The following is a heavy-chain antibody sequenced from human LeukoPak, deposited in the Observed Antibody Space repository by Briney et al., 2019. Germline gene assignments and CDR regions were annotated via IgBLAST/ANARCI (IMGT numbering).Heavy chain of an antibody. CDR3: ARYYDSSGYWSTPHFDY. D-gene: IGHD3-22*01. J-gene: IGHJ4*02. CDR2: IQYSGST. Sequence: SETLSLTCTVSGDSLSGISFYWSWIRQPPGKGLQSLGYIQYSGSTNYNPSLKSRVTISVDTSKNQFSLKLSSVTAADTAVYYCARYYDSSGYWSTPHFDYWGQGTLVTVSS. CDR1: GDSLSGISFY. V-gene: IGHV4-61*01.